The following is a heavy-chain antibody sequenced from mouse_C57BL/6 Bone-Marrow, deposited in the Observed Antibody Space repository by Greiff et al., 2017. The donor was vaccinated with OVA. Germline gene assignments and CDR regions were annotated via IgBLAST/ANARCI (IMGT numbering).Heavy chain of an antibody. CDR1: GYTFTSYW. CDR3: ARRRYDFDY. J-gene: IGHJ2*01. D-gene: IGHD1-1*01. V-gene: IGHV1-69*01. Sequence: QVQLQQPGAELVMPGASVKLSCKASGYTFTSYWMHWVKQRPGQGLEWIGEIDPSDSYTNYNQKFKGKSTLTVDKSSSTAYMQLSSLTSEDSAVYYCARRRYDFDYWGQGTTLTVSS. CDR2: IDPSDSYT.